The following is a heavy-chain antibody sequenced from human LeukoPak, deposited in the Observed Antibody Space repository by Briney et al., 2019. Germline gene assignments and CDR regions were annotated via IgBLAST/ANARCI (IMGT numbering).Heavy chain of an antibody. CDR2: INPNSGGT. Sequence: GASVKVSCKASGYIFTGYYVHWVRQAPGQGLEWMGWINPNSGGTNYAQKFQGRVTMTRDTSISTAYMELSRLRSDDTAVYYCARVGGADDYYYYCGMDVWGQGTTVTVSS. CDR1: GYIFTGYY. CDR3: ARVGGADDYYYYCGMDV. D-gene: IGHD4/OR15-4a*01. V-gene: IGHV1-2*02. J-gene: IGHJ6*02.